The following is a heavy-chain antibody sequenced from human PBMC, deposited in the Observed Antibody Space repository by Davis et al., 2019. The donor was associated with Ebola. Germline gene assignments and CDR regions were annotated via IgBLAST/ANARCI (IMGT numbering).Heavy chain of an antibody. CDR1: GFTFSSYS. V-gene: IGHV3-21*01. J-gene: IGHJ4*02. CDR3: AKGSFAGY. CDR2: ISSSSSYI. Sequence: GESLKISCAASGFTFSSYSMNWVRQAPGKGLEWVSSISSSSSYIYYADSVKGRFTISRDNAKNSLYLQMNSLRAEDTAVYYCAKGSFAGYWGQGTLVTVSS.